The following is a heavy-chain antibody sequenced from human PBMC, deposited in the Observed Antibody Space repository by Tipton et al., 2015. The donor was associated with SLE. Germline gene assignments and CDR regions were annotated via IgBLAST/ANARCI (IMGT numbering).Heavy chain of an antibody. V-gene: IGHV3-23*01. CDR2: ISGGGGST. J-gene: IGHJ5*02. CDR1: GFTFSSYA. D-gene: IGHD3-3*01. Sequence: GSLRLSCAASGFTFSSYAMSWVRQAPGKGLEWVSAISGGGGSTYYADSVKGRFTISRDNSKNTLYLQMNSLRAEDTAVYYCAKRPGDFWSGTWGQGTLVTVSS. CDR3: AKRPGDFWSGT.